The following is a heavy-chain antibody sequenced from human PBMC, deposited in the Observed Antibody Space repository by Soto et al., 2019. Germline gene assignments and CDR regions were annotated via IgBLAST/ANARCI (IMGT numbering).Heavy chain of an antibody. CDR1: GGTFSSYA. CDR3: ARGTRLIQLWSNSDY. V-gene: IGHV1-69*13. D-gene: IGHD5-18*01. J-gene: IGHJ4*02. CDR2: IIPIFGTA. Sequence: SVKVSCKASGGTFSSYAISWVRQAPGQGLEWMGGIIPIFGTANYAQKFQGRVTITADESTSTAYMELSSLRSEDTAVYYCARGTRLIQLWSNSDYWGQGTLVTVSS.